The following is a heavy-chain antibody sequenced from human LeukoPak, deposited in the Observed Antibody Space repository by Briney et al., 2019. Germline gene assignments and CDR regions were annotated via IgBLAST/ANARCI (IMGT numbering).Heavy chain of an antibody. J-gene: IGHJ4*02. Sequence: SETLSLTCTVSGASVKGSYWSWVRQPAGRGLEWIGRIYSSGSVNYNPSLKSRVSMSIDTSKNQFSLRMNSVTAADTAMYYCAGGYSYGSPFDYWGQGTLVTASS. V-gene: IGHV4-4*07. CDR2: IYSSGSV. D-gene: IGHD5-18*01. CDR1: GASVKGSY. CDR3: AGGYSYGSPFDY.